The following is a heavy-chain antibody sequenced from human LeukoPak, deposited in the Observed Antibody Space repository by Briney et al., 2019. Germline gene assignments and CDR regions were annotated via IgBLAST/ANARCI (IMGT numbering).Heavy chain of an antibody. D-gene: IGHD1-7*01. CDR1: GGSISNYY. CDR3: ARHLDYWNYMFDY. V-gene: IGHV4-59*08. Sequence: SETLSLTCTVSGGSISNYYWSWLRQPPGKRLEWVGHIYVSGRTNYNPSLKSRVTISLDTSKNQFSLKLKSVTAADTAVYFCARHLDYWNYMFDYWGQGTVVTVSS. J-gene: IGHJ4*02. CDR2: IYVSGRT.